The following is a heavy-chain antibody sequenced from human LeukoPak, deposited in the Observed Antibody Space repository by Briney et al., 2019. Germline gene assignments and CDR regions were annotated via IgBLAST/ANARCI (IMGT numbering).Heavy chain of an antibody. Sequence: PGGPLRLSCAASGFTFSSYGMHWVRQAPGKGLEWVAFIRYDGSNKYYADSVKGRFTISRDSSKNTLYLQMNSLRAEDTAVYYCARENNYYYYMDVWGKGTTVTVSS. CDR3: ARENNYYYYMDV. CDR1: GFTFSSYG. CDR2: IRYDGSNK. V-gene: IGHV3-30*02. J-gene: IGHJ6*03.